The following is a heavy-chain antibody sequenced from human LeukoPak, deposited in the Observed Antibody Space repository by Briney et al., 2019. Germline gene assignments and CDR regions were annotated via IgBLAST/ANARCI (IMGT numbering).Heavy chain of an antibody. Sequence: PGGSLRLSCAASGFTFSSYWMSWVRQAPGKGLEWVANIKQDGSEKYYVDSVKGRFTISRDNAKNSLFLLMNSLRAEDTATYYCATLNYYAMDVWGHGTTVTVSS. CDR2: IKQDGSEK. J-gene: IGHJ6*02. CDR3: ATLNYYAMDV. V-gene: IGHV3-7*01. CDR1: GFTFSSYW.